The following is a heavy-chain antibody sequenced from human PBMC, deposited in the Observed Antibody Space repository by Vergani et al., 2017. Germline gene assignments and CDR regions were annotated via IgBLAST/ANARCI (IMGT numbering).Heavy chain of an antibody. D-gene: IGHD3-16*01. CDR1: GFPFSRYA. CDR3: AKDSLGYYGMDV. V-gene: IGHV3-23*01. CDR2: ISDSGGSA. Sequence: EVQLLESGGGLVQPGGSLRLSCVASGFPFSRYAMSWVRQAPGKGLELVSSISDSGGSAFYADSVKGRFTISRDNSKNTLYLQMNSLRVEDTAVYYCAKDSLGYYGMDVWGQGTTVTVSS. J-gene: IGHJ6*02.